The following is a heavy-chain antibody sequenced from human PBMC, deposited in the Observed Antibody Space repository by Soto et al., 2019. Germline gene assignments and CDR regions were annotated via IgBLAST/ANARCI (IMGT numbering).Heavy chain of an antibody. V-gene: IGHV1-8*01. Sequence: ASVKVSCKASGYTFTSYDINWVRQATGQGLEWMGWMNPNRGNTGYAQKFQGRVTMTRNTSISTAYMELSRLRSEDTAEYYCARARITMVRGVIIESYYMDVWGKGTTVTVSS. D-gene: IGHD3-10*01. CDR2: MNPNRGNT. CDR1: GYTFTSYD. CDR3: ARARITMVRGVIIESYYMDV. J-gene: IGHJ6*03.